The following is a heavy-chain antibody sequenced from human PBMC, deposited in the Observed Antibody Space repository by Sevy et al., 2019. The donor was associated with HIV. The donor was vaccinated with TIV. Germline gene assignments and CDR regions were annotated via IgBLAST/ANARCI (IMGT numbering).Heavy chain of an antibody. J-gene: IGHJ5*02. D-gene: IGHD3-10*01. Sequence: GGSLRLSCAASGFTFSSYSMNWVRQAPGKGLEWVSSISSSSSYIYYADSVKGRFTISRDNAKNSLYLQMNSLRAEDTAVYYCARDLDYYGSGLGWFDPWGQGPLVTVSS. CDR3: ARDLDYYGSGLGWFDP. V-gene: IGHV3-21*01. CDR2: ISSSSSYI. CDR1: GFTFSSYS.